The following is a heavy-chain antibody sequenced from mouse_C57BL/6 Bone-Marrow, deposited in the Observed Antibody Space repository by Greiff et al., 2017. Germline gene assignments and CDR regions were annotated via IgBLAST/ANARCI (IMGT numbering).Heavy chain of an antibody. Sequence: VQLQQSGAELVRPGASVKLSCTASGFNIKDDYMHWVKQRPEQGLEWIGWIDPENGDTEYASKFQGKATITADTSSNTAYLQLSSLTSEDTAVYYCTLICYGNYVNFDYWGQGTTLTVSS. V-gene: IGHV14-4*01. J-gene: IGHJ2*01. CDR3: TLICYGNYVNFDY. D-gene: IGHD2-1*01. CDR1: GFNIKDDY. CDR2: IDPENGDT.